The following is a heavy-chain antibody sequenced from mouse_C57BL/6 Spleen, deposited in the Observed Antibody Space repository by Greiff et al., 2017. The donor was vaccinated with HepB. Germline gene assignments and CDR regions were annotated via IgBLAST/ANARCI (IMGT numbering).Heavy chain of an antibody. J-gene: IGHJ4*01. CDR3: ARDYGSSYVYAMDY. CDR2: INPYNGGT. Sequence: VQLQQSGPVLVKPGASVKMSCKASGYTFTDYYMNWVKQSHGKSLEWIGVINPYNGGTSYNQKFKGKATLTVDKSSSTAYMELNSLTSEDSAVYYCARDYGSSYVYAMDYWVQGTSVTVSS. V-gene: IGHV1-19*01. D-gene: IGHD1-1*01. CDR1: GYTFTDYY.